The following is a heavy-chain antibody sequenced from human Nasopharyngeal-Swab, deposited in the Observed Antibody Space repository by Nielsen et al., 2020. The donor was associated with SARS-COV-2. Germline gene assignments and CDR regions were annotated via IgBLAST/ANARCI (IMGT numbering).Heavy chain of an antibody. Sequence: WIRQPPGKGPEWLSYINTTGSAIYYADSVRGRFTISRDNTKNSLYLQMNSLRAEDTAVYYCVRGGYYFMDVWGKGTRVTVSS. CDR2: INTTGSAI. CDR3: VRGGYYFMDV. J-gene: IGHJ6*03. V-gene: IGHV3-11*04.